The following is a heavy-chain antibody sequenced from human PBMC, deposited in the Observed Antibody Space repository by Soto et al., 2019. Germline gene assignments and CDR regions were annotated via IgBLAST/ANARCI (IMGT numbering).Heavy chain of an antibody. V-gene: IGHV3-74*01. CDR3: ARGWSYGDY. J-gene: IGHJ4*02. D-gene: IGHD1-26*01. CDR1: GFTFSNYW. CDR2: IDTDGSNT. Sequence: EVQLVESGGGLVQPGGSLRLSCAASGFTFSNYWMYWVRQAPGKGLVWVSRIDTDGSNTNYADSVKGRFTISRDNAKNTLYLQMNSLSAEDTAVYYCARGWSYGDYWGQGTLVTVSS.